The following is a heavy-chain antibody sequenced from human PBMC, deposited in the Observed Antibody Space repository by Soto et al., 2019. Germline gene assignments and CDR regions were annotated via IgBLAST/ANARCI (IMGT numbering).Heavy chain of an antibody. CDR2: ISENGGSRGGT. Sequence: LRLSCMASGFTFSKFAMNWVRQAPGQGLEWIASISENGGSRGGTYYADSVKGRFTISRDNSKNTLYLQLDSLTGADSAIYYCASAKAVVIAALGIWGQGTMVTVSS. J-gene: IGHJ3*02. D-gene: IGHD2-21*01. CDR1: GFTFSKFA. CDR3: ASAKAVVIAALGI. V-gene: IGHV3-23*01.